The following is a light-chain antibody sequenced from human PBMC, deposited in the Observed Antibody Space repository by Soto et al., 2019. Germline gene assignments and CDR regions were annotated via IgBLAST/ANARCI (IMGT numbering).Light chain of an antibody. CDR3: SSYTDSSNYV. V-gene: IGLV2-14*01. CDR2: QVT. Sequence: QSALTQPASVSGSPGQSITTSCTGTSSDLAIYNYVSWYQQQPGKAPKLMIYQVTNRPSGVSNRFSGSMSGNTASLTISGLQSEDEADYYCSSYTDSSNYVFGTGTKVNVL. J-gene: IGLJ1*01. CDR1: SSDLAIYNY.